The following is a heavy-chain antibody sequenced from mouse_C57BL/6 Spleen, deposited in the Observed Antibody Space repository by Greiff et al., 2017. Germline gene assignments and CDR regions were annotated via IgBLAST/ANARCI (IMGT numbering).Heavy chain of an antibody. CDR2: LNPNNGGT. CDR1: GYTFTDYY. D-gene: IGHD2-1*01. J-gene: IGHJ4*01. CDR3: ARRGIYYGNGVDY. Sequence: VQLQQSGPELVKPGASVKISCKASGYTFTDYYMNWVKQSHGKSLEWIGDLNPNNGGTSYNQQFKGKATLTVDKSSSTAYMELRSLTSEDSAVYYCARRGIYYGNGVDYWGQGTSVTVSS. V-gene: IGHV1-26*01.